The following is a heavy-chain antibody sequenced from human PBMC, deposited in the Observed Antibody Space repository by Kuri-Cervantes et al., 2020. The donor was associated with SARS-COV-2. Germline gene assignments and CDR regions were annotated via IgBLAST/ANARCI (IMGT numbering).Heavy chain of an antibody. V-gene: IGHV4-34*01. CDR2: INHSGST. D-gene: IGHD1-1*01. CDR1: GGSFSGYY. CDR3: ARGPTSGGTSSDY. Sequence: SETLSLTCAVYGGSFSGYYWSWIRQPPGKGLEWIGEINHSGSTNYNPSLKSRVTISVDTSKNQFSLKLSSVTAADTAVYYCARGPTSGGTSSDYWGQGTLVVASS. J-gene: IGHJ4*02.